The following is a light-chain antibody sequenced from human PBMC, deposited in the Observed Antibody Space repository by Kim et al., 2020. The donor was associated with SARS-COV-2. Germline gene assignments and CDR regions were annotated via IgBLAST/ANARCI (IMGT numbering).Light chain of an antibody. CDR2: GAS. Sequence: EIVLTQSPGTLSLSPGEIATLSCRASQSVYSNYLAWYLQKPGQAPRLLIYGASSRATGIPDRFSGSGSGTGFTLTINRLQPDDFAVYYCQQYGSSWTFGQGTKVDIK. CDR3: QQYGSSWT. CDR1: QSVYSNY. V-gene: IGKV3-20*01. J-gene: IGKJ1*01.